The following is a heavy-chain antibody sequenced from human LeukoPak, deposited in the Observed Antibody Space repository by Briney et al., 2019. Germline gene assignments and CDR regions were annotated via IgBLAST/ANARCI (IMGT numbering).Heavy chain of an antibody. Sequence: GGSLRLSCAASGFTFSSYWMHWVRQAPGKGLVWVSRINSDGNSTSYADSVKGRFTISRDNAKHSLYLQMNNLRAEDTAVYYCARDDVLSLGISFDLWGRGTLVTVSS. CDR2: INSDGNST. J-gene: IGHJ2*01. CDR3: ARDDVLSLGISFDL. CDR1: GFTFSSYW. V-gene: IGHV3-74*01. D-gene: IGHD3-10*02.